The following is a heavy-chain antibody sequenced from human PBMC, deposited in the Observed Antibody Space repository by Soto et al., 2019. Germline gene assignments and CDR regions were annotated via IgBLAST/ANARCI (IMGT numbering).Heavy chain of an antibody. CDR2: IYYSGST. CDR1: GGSISSSSYY. CDR3: ASRITIFGVVYVAGGMDV. Sequence: PSETLSLTCTVSGGSISSSSYYWGWIRQPPGKGLEWIGSIYYSGSTYYNPSLKSRVTISVDTSKNQFSPKLSSVTATDSAVYYCASRITIFGVVYVAGGMDVWGQGTTVTVSS. J-gene: IGHJ6*02. D-gene: IGHD3-3*01. V-gene: IGHV4-39*01.